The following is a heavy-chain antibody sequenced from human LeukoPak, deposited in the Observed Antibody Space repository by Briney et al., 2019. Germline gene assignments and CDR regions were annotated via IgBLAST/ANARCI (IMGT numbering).Heavy chain of an antibody. V-gene: IGHV3-43*02. CDR1: GFTFSRNT. CDR3: AKDYY. Sequence: GGSLRLSCVASGFTFSRNTMNWVRQAPGKGLEWVSLISGDGGTRYYADSVKGRFTISRDNSKNSLYLQMNSLRTEDTALYYCAKDYYWGQGTLVTVSS. J-gene: IGHJ4*02. CDR2: ISGDGGTR.